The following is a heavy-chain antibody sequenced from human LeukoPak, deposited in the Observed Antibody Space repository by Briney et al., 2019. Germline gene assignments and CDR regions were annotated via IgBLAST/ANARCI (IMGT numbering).Heavy chain of an antibody. CDR3: AGDGYCSGGSCYQNWFDP. V-gene: IGHV1-69*13. CDR2: IIPIFGTA. J-gene: IGHJ5*02. Sequence: SVKVSCKASGGTFSSYAISWVRQAPGQGLEWMGGIIPIFGTANYAQKFQGRVTITADESTSTAYMELSSLRSEHTAVYYCAGDGYCSGGSCYQNWFDPWGEGTLVTVSS. CDR1: GGTFSSYA. D-gene: IGHD2-15*01.